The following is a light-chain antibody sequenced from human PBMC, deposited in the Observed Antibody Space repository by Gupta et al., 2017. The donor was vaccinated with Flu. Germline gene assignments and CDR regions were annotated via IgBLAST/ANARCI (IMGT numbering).Light chain of an antibody. Sequence: PSSLSASVGDRVTITCRASQSISNWLAWYQQKPGKAPKVLIYKASSLESGVPSRFSGSGSGTEFTLTISSLQPDDFAAYYCQQYYNYPYTFGQGTKLEI. CDR3: QQYYNYPYT. CDR1: QSISNW. CDR2: KAS. V-gene: IGKV1-5*03. J-gene: IGKJ2*01.